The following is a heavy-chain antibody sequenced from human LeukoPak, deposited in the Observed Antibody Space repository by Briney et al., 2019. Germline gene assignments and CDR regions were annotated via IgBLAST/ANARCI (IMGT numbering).Heavy chain of an antibody. V-gene: IGHV3-21*01. Sequence: GGSLRLSCAASGFTFSSYSMNWVRQAPGKGLEWVSPISSSSSYIYYADTVKGRFTISRDNAKNSLYLQMNSLRAEDTAVYYCAREGIDCSSTSCWYFDYWGQGTLVTVSS. D-gene: IGHD2-2*01. J-gene: IGHJ4*02. CDR2: ISSSSSYI. CDR1: GFTFSSYS. CDR3: AREGIDCSSTSCWYFDY.